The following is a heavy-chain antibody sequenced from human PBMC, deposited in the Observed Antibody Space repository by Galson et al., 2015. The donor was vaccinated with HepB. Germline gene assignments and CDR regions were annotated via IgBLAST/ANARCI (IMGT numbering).Heavy chain of an antibody. D-gene: IGHD6-19*01. V-gene: IGHV3-23*01. Sequence: SLRLSCAASGFIFSSYPTSWVRQAPGKGLEWVSSIGSTGTTTYYAASVKGRLAVSRDNANSQNMMYLQMNSLRAEDTAMYYCTRILEVAGRGVAFDIWGQGTMVTVSS. CDR1: GFIFSSYP. CDR3: TRILEVAGRGVAFDI. J-gene: IGHJ3*02. CDR2: IGSTGTTT.